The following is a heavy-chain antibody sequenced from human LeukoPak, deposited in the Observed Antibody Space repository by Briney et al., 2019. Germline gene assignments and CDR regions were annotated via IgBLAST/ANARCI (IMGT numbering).Heavy chain of an antibody. CDR1: GYSFTGYG. V-gene: IGHV1-18*01. D-gene: IGHD3-10*01. CDR3: ARGGFDYYGSGRAFDF. J-gene: IGHJ4*02. Sequence: ASVKVSCKVSGYSFTGYGINWVRQAPGQGLEWMGWISNDNGITNYAQQFQGRVTMDTETYTSTAYMELRSLRSDDTAVYYCARGGFDYYGSGRAFDFWGQGTLVTVSS. CDR2: ISNDNGIT.